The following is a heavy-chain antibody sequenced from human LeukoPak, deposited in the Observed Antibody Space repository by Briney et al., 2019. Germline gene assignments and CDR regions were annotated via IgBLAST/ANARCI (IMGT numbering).Heavy chain of an antibody. CDR1: GYTFTSYG. Sequence: GASVKVSCKASGYTFTSYGISWVRQAPGQGLEWMGWISAYNGNTNYAQKLQGRVTMTTDTSTSTAYMEPRSLRSDDTAVYYCARDQHPYTIFGVVIPVGMDVWGQGTTVTVSS. CDR3: ARDQHPYTIFGVVIPVGMDV. V-gene: IGHV1-18*01. J-gene: IGHJ6*02. D-gene: IGHD3-3*01. CDR2: ISAYNGNT.